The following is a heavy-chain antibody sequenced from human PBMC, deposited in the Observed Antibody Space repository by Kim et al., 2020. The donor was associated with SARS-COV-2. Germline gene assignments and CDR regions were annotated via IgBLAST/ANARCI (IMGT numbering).Heavy chain of an antibody. CDR1: GFTFSSYA. J-gene: IGHJ4*02. Sequence: GGSLRLSCAASGFTFSSYAMSWVRQAPGKGLEWVSAISGSGGSTYYADSVKGRFTISRDNSKNTLYLQMNSLRAEDTAVYYCAKDSDGQDYDSSGYYQDYWGQGTLVTVSS. CDR2: ISGSGGST. D-gene: IGHD3-22*01. CDR3: AKDSDGQDYDSSGYYQDY. V-gene: IGHV3-23*01.